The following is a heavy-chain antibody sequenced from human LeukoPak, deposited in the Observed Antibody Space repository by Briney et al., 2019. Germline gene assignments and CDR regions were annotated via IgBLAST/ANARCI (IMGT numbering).Heavy chain of an antibody. J-gene: IGHJ4*02. Sequence: PGGSLRLSCAASGFTLSNSWMHWFRQAPGKGLVWVSRIDPDGNADYADSVKGRFTISRDNARNTLYLQMNSLRAEDTAVYRCASDVRGPHDFWGQGTLVTVSS. CDR3: ASDVRGPHDF. CDR2: IDPDGNA. V-gene: IGHV3-74*01. CDR1: GFTLSNSW. D-gene: IGHD2/OR15-2a*01.